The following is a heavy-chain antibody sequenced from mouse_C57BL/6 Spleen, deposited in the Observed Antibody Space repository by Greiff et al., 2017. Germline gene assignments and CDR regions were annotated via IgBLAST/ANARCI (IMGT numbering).Heavy chain of an antibody. Sequence: QVQLQQSGAELVRPGTSVQVSCKASGYAFTNYLIEWVKQRPGQGLEWIGVINPGSGGTNYNENVKGKATLTADKSSSTAYMQLSSLTSEDSAVYVCAREAYGSEVYFDYWGQGTTRTVSS. V-gene: IGHV1-54*01. CDR2: INPGSGGT. CDR3: AREAYGSEVYFDY. D-gene: IGHD1-1*01. CDR1: GYAFTNYL. J-gene: IGHJ2*01.